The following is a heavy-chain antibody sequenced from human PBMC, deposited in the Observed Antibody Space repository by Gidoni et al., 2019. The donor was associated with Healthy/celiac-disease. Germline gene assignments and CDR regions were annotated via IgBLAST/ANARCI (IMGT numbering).Heavy chain of an antibody. V-gene: IGHV3-53*01. CDR3: AREGYSSGYFRPEEYYFDY. CDR2: IYSGGST. J-gene: IGHJ4*02. Sequence: EVQLVESGGGLIQPGGSLRLSCAASGFTVSSNYMSWVRQAPGKGLEWVSVIYSGGSTYYADSVKGRFTISRDNSKNTLYLQMNSLRAEDTAVYYCAREGYSSGYFRPEEYYFDYWGQGTLVTVSS. D-gene: IGHD6-19*01. CDR1: GFTVSSNY.